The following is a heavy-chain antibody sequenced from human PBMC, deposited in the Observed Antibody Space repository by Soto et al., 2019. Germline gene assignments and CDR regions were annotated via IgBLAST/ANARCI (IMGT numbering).Heavy chain of an antibody. D-gene: IGHD3-22*01. CDR2: ISYDGSNK. CDR3: ARNDYYDSSGPWAGYYYYGMDV. J-gene: IGHJ6*02. CDR1: GFTFSSYA. V-gene: IGHV3-30-3*01. Sequence: QVQLVESGGGVVQPGRSLRLSCAASGFTFSSYAMHWVRQAPGKGLEWVAVISYDGSNKYYADSVKGRFTISRDNSKNTLYLQMNSLRAEDTAVYYCARNDYYDSSGPWAGYYYYGMDVWGQGTTVTVSS.